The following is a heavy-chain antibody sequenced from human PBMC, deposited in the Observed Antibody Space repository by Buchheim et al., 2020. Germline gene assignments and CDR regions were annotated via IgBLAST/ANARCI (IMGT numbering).Heavy chain of an antibody. V-gene: IGHV4-30-2*01. J-gene: IGHJ5*02. CDR1: GGSISSGDYS. CDR2: IYRSGST. Sequence: QLQLQESGSGLVRPSQTLSLTCAVSGGSISSGDYSWNWIRQPPGKGLEWIGNIYRSGSTDYNPSLKSRVFISVDGSNNQFYLKLISVTAADTAVYYCARGEGPWGQGTL. CDR3: ARGEGP.